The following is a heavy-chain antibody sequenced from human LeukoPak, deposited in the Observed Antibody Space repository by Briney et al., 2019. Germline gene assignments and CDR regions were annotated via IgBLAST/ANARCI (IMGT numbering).Heavy chain of an antibody. CDR1: GFTFDDYA. V-gene: IGHV3-9*01. J-gene: IGHJ4*02. Sequence: GGSLRLSCAASGFTFDDYAMHWVRQAPGKGLEWVSGISWNSGSIVYADSVNGRFTISRDNAKNSLYLQMNSLRAEDTALYYCAKDLLRSSTSCYIDYWGQGTLVTVSS. D-gene: IGHD2-2*01. CDR2: ISWNSGSI. CDR3: AKDLLRSSTSCYIDY.